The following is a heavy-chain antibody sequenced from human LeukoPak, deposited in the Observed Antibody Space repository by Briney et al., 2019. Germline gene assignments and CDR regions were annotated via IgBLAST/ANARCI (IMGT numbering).Heavy chain of an antibody. V-gene: IGHV3-30*02. D-gene: IGHD2-8*01. CDR3: AKDRGVGDYFDY. CDR1: GFTFSSYG. CDR2: IRYDGTNK. J-gene: IGHJ4*02. Sequence: GGSLRLSCAASGFTFSSYGMHWVRQAPGKGLEWVAFIRYDGTNKYYADSVKGRFTISRDNSKNTLYLQMNKSRAEDTAVYFCAKDRGVGDYFDYWGQGTLVTVSS.